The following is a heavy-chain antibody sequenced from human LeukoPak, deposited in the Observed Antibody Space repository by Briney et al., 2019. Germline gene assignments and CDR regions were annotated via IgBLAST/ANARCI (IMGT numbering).Heavy chain of an antibody. CDR2: ISGSGGST. D-gene: IGHD6-13*01. J-gene: IGHJ5*02. Sequence: PGGSLRLSCAASGFTFSSYSMNWVRQAPGKGLEWVSAISGSGGSTYYADSVKGRFTISRDNSKNTLYLQMNSLRAEDTAVYYCAKDRDLLGSSWYPVGFDPWGQGTLVTVSS. CDR3: AKDRDLLGSSWYPVGFDP. CDR1: GFTFSSYS. V-gene: IGHV3-23*01.